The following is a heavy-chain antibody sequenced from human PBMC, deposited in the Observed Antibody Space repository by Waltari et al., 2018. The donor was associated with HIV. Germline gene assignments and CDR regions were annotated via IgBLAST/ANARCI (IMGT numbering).Heavy chain of an antibody. CDR3: ARGPLKYASSAGWYDP. Sequence: QLVETGGGLIQPGGSLRLSGTASGFSGSSVSLSWVRQDPGKGLEWVSFFSSGDSIYYADSVKGRFTISRDSSKNTLFLQMNSLTAEDTAVYYCARGPLKYASSAGWYDPWGQGTLVTVSS. J-gene: IGHJ5*02. CDR2: FSSGDSI. CDR1: GFSGSSVS. V-gene: IGHV3-53*02. D-gene: IGHD2-2*01.